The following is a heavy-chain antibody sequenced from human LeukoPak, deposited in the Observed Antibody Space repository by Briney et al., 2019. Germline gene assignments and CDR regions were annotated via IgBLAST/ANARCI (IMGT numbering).Heavy chain of an antibody. V-gene: IGHV4-34*01. CDR3: ASFTTIFGVVTDDY. CDR2: INYSGSR. J-gene: IGHJ4*02. D-gene: IGHD3-3*01. CDR1: GVSLSGYY. Sequence: SETLSPTCAADGVSLSGYYWNWIRQSPGKGLEWIGEINYSGSRNYNNPSLKSRVTISVDPSKNQFSLKLTSVTAADTAVYYCASFTTIFGVVTDDYWGQGTLVTVSS.